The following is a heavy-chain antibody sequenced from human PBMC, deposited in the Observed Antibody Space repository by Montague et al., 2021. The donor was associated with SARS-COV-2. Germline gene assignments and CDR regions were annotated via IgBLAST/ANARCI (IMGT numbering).Heavy chain of an antibody. CDR3: ARGALTSYSAYARPAFY. CDR1: GYIFTGSY. D-gene: IGHD5-12*01. V-gene: IGHV1-2*02. Sequence: SVKVSCKASGYIFTGSYIHWVRQAPGHSLEWMGWINPKTGDTNYGQKFQGRVAMTGDTSMNTAYMELRNLRSDDTAVYFCARGALTSYSAYARPAFYWGQGTLVTVSS. J-gene: IGHJ4*02. CDR2: INPKTGDT.